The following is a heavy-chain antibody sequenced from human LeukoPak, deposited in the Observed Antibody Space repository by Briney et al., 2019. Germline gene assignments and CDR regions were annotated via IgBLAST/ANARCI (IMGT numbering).Heavy chain of an antibody. D-gene: IGHD1-7*01. CDR2: IKQDGSEK. CDR3: ARLDWNYVFFEY. V-gene: IGHV3-7*01. CDR1: GFTFSRYW. Sequence: GGSLRLSCAASGFTFSRYWMSWVRQAPGKGLEWVANIKQDGSEKYYVDSVMGRFTISRDNAKNSLYLQMNSLRDEDMAVYYCARLDWNYVFFEYWGPGTLVTVSS. J-gene: IGHJ4*02.